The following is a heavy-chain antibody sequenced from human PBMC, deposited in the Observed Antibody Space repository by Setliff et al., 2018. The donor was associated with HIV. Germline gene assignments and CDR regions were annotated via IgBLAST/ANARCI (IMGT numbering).Heavy chain of an antibody. V-gene: IGHV4-4*09. J-gene: IGHJ4*02. CDR1: GGSITSYY. CDR3: ARRGSYSSPETL. CDR2: IYTSGST. D-gene: IGHD1-26*01. Sequence: SETLSLTCTVSGGSITSYYWSWIRQPPGKGLQWIGYIYTSGSTNYNPSLKSRVTISVDTSKNQFSLKVSSVTAADTAVYYCARRGSYSSPETLWGQGTLVTVSS.